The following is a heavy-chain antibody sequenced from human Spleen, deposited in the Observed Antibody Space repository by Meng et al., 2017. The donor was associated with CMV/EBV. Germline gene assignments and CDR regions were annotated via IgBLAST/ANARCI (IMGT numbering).Heavy chain of an antibody. V-gene: IGHV1-46*01. D-gene: IGHD3-10*01. CDR2: INPSGGST. J-gene: IGHJ4*02. CDR1: GYTFITYY. CDR3: ARAVFMVRLGDY. Sequence: CRTSGYTFITYYVRWMRQAPGQGLDWMGIINPSGGSTSYAQKFQGRVTMTRDTSTSTVYMELSSLRSEDTAVYYCARAVFMVRLGDYWGQGTLVTVSS.